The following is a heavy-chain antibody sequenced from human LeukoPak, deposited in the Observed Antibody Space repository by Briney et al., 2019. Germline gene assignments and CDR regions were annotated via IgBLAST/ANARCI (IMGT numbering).Heavy chain of an antibody. CDR3: ARGQVAVADNFDY. J-gene: IGHJ4*02. V-gene: IGHV3-21*01. CDR2: ISSSSSYI. CDR1: GLTFSSYS. D-gene: IGHD6-19*01. Sequence: GGSLRLSCAASGLTFSSYSMNWVRQAPGKGLEWVSSISSSSSYIYYADSVKGRFTISRDNAKNSLYLQMNSLRAEDTAVYYCARGQVAVADNFDYWGQGTLVTVSS.